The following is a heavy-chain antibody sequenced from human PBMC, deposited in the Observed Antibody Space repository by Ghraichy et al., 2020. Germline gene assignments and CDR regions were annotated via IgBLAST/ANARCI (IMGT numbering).Heavy chain of an antibody. CDR2: IKSKSDGGTT. CDR1: GFTFNNAW. J-gene: IGHJ4*02. Sequence: GGSLRLSCAASGFTFNNAWMNWVRQAPGKGLEWVGRIKSKSDGGTTDYTAPVQGRFTISRDDSKDTLYLQMNSLKTEDTAVYYCNLYYYGSGSYSHWGQGTLVTVSS. V-gene: IGHV3-15*07. CDR3: NLYYYGSGSYSH. D-gene: IGHD3-10*01.